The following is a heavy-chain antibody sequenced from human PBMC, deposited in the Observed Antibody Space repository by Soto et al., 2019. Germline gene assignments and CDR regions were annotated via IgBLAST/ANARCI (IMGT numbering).Heavy chain of an antibody. J-gene: IGHJ4*02. Sequence: SGPTLVNPTQTLTLTCTFSAFSLSTNGVGVGWIRQPPGKPLEWLAVIYWNEDKRYSRSLKSRLSITKDTSKNQVVLTMTTMDHVDTATYYCVHTVMGNTITRGHDSEYLGPGSLVHVAS. CDR1: AFSLSTNGVG. CDR2: IYWNEDK. CDR3: VHTVMGNTITRGHDSEY. V-gene: IGHV2-5*01. D-gene: IGHD3-3*01.